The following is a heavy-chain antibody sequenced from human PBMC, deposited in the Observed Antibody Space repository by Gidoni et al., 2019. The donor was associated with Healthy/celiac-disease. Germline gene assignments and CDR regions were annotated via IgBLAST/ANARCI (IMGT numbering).Heavy chain of an antibody. Sequence: EVQLLESGGGLVQPGGSLRLSCAASGFTFSSYAMSWVRQAPGKGLEWFSAISGSGGSTYYADSVKGRFTISRDNSKNTLYLQMNSLRAEDTAVYYCAKDRMVVTQLDTDDYWGQGTLVTVSS. CDR2: ISGSGGST. CDR1: GFTFSSYA. V-gene: IGHV3-23*01. CDR3: AKDRMVVTQLDTDDY. D-gene: IGHD2-15*01. J-gene: IGHJ4*02.